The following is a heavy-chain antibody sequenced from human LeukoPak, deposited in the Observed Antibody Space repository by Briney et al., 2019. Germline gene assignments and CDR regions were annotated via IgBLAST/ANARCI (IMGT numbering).Heavy chain of an antibody. Sequence: GGSLRLSCAASGFTFSSYSMNWVRQAPGKGLEWVSYISSSSSTIYYADSVKGRFTISRDNAKNSLYLQMNSLRAEDTAVYYCARDYRGSGWSLDAFDIWGQGTMVTVSS. CDR2: ISSSSSTI. V-gene: IGHV3-48*04. D-gene: IGHD6-19*01. J-gene: IGHJ3*02. CDR1: GFTFSSYS. CDR3: ARDYRGSGWSLDAFDI.